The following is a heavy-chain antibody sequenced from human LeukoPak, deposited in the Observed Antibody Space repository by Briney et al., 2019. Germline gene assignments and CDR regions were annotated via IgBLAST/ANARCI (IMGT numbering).Heavy chain of an antibody. CDR2: IYYSGST. Sequence: SETLSLTCTVSGGSISSSSYYWGWIRQPPGKGLEWIGSIYYSGSTYYNPSLKSRVTISVDTSKNQFSLKLSSVTAADTAVYYCARRTIAILVGADWFDPWGQGTLVTVSS. V-gene: IGHV4-39*01. CDR3: ARRTIAILVGADWFDP. CDR1: GGSISSSSYY. J-gene: IGHJ5*02. D-gene: IGHD3-10*01.